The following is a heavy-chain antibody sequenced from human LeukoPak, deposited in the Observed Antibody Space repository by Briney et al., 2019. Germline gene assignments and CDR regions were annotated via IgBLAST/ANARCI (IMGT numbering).Heavy chain of an antibody. Sequence: SETLSLTCTVSGGPISSGTYYWGWIRQPPGKGLEWIGSIYYSGTTNYNPSLKSRVTISVDTSKNQFSLKLSSVTAADTAVYYCTRGSIAYYYMDVWGKGTTVTISS. V-gene: IGHV4-39*07. D-gene: IGHD3-22*01. J-gene: IGHJ6*03. CDR1: GGPISSGTYY. CDR2: IYYSGTT. CDR3: TRGSIAYYYMDV.